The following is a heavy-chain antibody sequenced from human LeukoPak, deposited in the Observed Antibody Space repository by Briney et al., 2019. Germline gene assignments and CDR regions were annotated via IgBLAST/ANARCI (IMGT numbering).Heavy chain of an antibody. Sequence: GASVKVSCKASGGTFSSYAISWVRQAPGQGLEWMGGIIPIFGTANYAQKFQGRVTITADESTSTAYMELSSLRSEDTAVYYCARLGSYGGSPFGYWGQGTLVTVSS. CDR2: IIPIFGTA. J-gene: IGHJ4*02. D-gene: IGHD4-23*01. CDR3: ARLGSYGGSPFGY. CDR1: GGTFSSYA. V-gene: IGHV1-69*13.